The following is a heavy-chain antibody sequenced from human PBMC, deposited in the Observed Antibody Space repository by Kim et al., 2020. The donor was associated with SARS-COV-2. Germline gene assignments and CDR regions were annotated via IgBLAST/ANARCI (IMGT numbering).Heavy chain of an antibody. CDR1: GFTFSSYE. V-gene: IGHV3-48*03. CDR2: ISSSGSTI. Sequence: GGSLRLSCAASGFTFSSYEMNWVRQAPGKGLEWVSYISSSGSTIYYADSVKGRFTISRDNTKNSLYLQMNSLRAEDTAVYYCARARYFAWLLGDYYYYYGIDVWGQGTTVTVSS. D-gene: IGHD3-9*01. J-gene: IGHJ6*02. CDR3: ARARYFAWLLGDYYYYYGIDV.